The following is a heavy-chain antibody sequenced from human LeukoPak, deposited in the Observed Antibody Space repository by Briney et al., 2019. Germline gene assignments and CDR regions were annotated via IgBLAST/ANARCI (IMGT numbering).Heavy chain of an antibody. V-gene: IGHV4-59*12. CDR2: TYYSGST. CDR3: ARSTVADC. J-gene: IGHJ4*02. CDR1: GGSISRSY. D-gene: IGHD4-23*01. Sequence: PSATLSLTCTLSGGSISRSYWSWIRQPPGKGVEWIGYTYYSGSTNYNPSLKSRDTISVDTSKNQFSLKLSSVTAADTAVYYCARSTVADCWGQGTLVTVSS.